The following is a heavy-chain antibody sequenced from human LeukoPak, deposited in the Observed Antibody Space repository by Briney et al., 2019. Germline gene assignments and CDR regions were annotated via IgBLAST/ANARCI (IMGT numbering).Heavy chain of an antibody. Sequence: SETLSLTCTVSGGSISSSSYYWGWIRQPPGKGLEWIESIYYSGSTYYNPSLKSRVTISVDTSKNQFPLKLSSVTAADTAVYYCARRRYIVVVPAVWDYWGQGTLVTVSS. D-gene: IGHD2-2*01. V-gene: IGHV4-39*01. CDR2: IYYSGST. CDR1: GGSISSSSYY. CDR3: ARRRYIVVVPAVWDY. J-gene: IGHJ4*02.